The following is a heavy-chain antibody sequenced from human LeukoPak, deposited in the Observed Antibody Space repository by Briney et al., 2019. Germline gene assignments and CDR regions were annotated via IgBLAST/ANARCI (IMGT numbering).Heavy chain of an antibody. CDR2: IYYSGST. D-gene: IGHD5-24*01. CDR3: ARGPRWAGPGDS. Sequence: SETLSLTCTVSGGSISSYYWSWIRQPPGKGLEWIGYIYYSGSTNYNPSLKSRVTISVDTSKNQFSLKLSSVTAADTAVYYCARGPRWAGPGDSWGQGTLVTVSS. J-gene: IGHJ4*02. CDR1: GGSISSYY. V-gene: IGHV4-59*01.